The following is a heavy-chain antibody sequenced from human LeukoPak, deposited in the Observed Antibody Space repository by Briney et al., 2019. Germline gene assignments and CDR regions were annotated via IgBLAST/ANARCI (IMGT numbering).Heavy chain of an antibody. J-gene: IGHJ4*02. D-gene: IGHD6-19*01. CDR3: ARSQYSSGPDY. CDR2: IYYSGST. V-gene: IGHV4-59*01. CDR1: GGSISSYY. Sequence: SETLSLTCTVSGGSISSYYWSWIRQPPGKGLEWIGYIYYSGSTNYNPSPKSRVTISVDTSKNQFSLKLSSVTAADTAVYYCARSQYSSGPDYWGQGTLVTVSS.